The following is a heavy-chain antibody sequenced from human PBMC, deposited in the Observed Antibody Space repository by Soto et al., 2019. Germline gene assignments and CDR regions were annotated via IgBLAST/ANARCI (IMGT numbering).Heavy chain of an antibody. V-gene: IGHV1-69*12. J-gene: IGHJ5*02. CDR3: ASLVPAVARFDP. CDR2: IIPIFGTA. Sequence: QVQLVQSGAEVKKPGSSVKVSCKASGGTFSSYAISWVRQAPGQGLEWMGGIIPIFGTANYAQKFQGRVTITADESTSTADMEVSSLRSEDAGVYYCASLVPAVARFDPWGQGTMVTVSS. CDR1: GGTFSSYA. D-gene: IGHD2-2*01.